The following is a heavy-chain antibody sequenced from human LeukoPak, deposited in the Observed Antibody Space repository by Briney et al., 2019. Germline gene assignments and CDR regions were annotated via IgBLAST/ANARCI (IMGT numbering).Heavy chain of an antibody. Sequence: PGGSLRLSCTASGFTFTNYAMTWVRQAPGKGLVWVSGISGSGYTTYYADSVKGRFTISRDKSKNTLYLQMNSLKVEDTAVYYCSKADAHDSSRQANDYWGQGTLVTVSS. J-gene: IGHJ4*02. CDR1: GFTFTNYA. CDR3: SKADAHDSSRQANDY. V-gene: IGHV3-23*01. D-gene: IGHD3-22*01. CDR2: ISGSGYTT.